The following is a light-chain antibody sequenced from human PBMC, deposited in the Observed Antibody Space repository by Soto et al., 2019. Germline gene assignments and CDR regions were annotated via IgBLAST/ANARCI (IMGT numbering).Light chain of an antibody. J-gene: IGKJ2*01. V-gene: IGKV1-39*01. CDR2: AAS. CDR1: QSISSY. Sequence: DIQMTQSPSSLSASVGDRVTITCRASQSISSYLNWYQQKPGKAPKLLIYAASSLQSGVPSRFSGSGSGTDVTLTISSLQPEDFATYYCQQSYSTPYTVGQGTKLEIK. CDR3: QQSYSTPYT.